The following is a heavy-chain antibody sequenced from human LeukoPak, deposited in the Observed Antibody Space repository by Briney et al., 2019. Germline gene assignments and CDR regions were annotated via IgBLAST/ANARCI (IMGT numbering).Heavy chain of an antibody. D-gene: IGHD2-15*01. CDR1: GGSFSGYY. CDR2: INHSGST. CDR3: ARAVVVAATFTIYYYYYYMDV. V-gene: IGHV4-34*01. Sequence: SETLSLTCAVYGGSFSGYYWSWIRQPPGKGLEWIGEINHSGSTNYNPSLKSLVTISVDTSKNQFSLKLSSVTAADTAVYYCARAVVVAATFTIYYYYYYMDVWGKGTTVTVSS. J-gene: IGHJ6*03.